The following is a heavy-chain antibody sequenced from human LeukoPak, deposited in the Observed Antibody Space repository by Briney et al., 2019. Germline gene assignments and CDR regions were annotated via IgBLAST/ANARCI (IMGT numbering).Heavy chain of an antibody. J-gene: IGHJ5*02. V-gene: IGHV4-59*08. D-gene: IGHD1-26*01. CDR2: IYYSGST. CDR1: GGSISSYY. Sequence: SETLSLTCTVSGGSISSYYWSWIRQPPGKGLEWIGYIYYSGSTNYNPSLKRRVTISVDTSKNQFSLKLSSVTAADTAVYYCARQGSGSYWDWFDPWGQGTLVTVSS. CDR3: ARQGSGSYWDWFDP.